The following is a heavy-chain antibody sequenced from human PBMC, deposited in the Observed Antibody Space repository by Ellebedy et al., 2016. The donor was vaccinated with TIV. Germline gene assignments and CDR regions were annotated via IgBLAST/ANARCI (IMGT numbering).Heavy chain of an antibody. CDR2: ISWNGYTR. CDR1: GFTFDDYA. CDR3: ASSGAYYYGSGSYPSFGYYYYYGMDV. Sequence: SLKISCAASGFTFDDYAMHWVRQGPGKGLEWVSSISWNGYTRGHADSVKGRFTISRDNAKNSLFLQMNSLRDEDTAVYYCASSGAYYYGSGSYPSFGYYYYYGMDVWGQGTTVTVSS. J-gene: IGHJ6*02. D-gene: IGHD3-10*01. V-gene: IGHV3-9*01.